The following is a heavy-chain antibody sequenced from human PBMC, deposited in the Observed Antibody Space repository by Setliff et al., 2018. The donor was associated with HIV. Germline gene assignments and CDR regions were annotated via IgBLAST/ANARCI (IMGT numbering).Heavy chain of an antibody. D-gene: IGHD2-2*01. CDR2: FYTSGTT. V-gene: IGHV4-61*09. CDR3: GTAMYYYYGLDV. J-gene: IGHJ6*02. CDR1: GGSLSSGSHY. Sequence: PSETLSLTCSVSGGSLSSGSHYCTWLRQAAGKGLEWIGHFYTSGTTNYNPSLESRVTISVDTSKNQFSLKLSSVTAADAAVYYCGTAMYYYYGLDVWGQGIRVTVPS.